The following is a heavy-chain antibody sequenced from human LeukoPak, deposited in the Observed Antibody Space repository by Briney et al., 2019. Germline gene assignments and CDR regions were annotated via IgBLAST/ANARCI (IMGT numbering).Heavy chain of an antibody. CDR1: GFTFSSYG. V-gene: IGHV3-30*02. CDR3: AKTGYCSSTSCYRLNWFDP. D-gene: IGHD2-2*02. Sequence: GGSLRLSCAASGFTFSSYGMHWVRQAPGKGLEWVASIRYDGSNKYYADSVKGRFTISRDNSKNTLYLQMNSLRAEDTAVYYCAKTGYCSSTSCYRLNWFDPWGQGTLVTVSS. CDR2: IRYDGSNK. J-gene: IGHJ5*02.